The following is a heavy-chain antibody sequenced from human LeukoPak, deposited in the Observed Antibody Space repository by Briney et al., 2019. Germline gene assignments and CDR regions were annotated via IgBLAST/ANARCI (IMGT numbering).Heavy chain of an antibody. V-gene: IGHV1-69*13. D-gene: IGHD3-22*01. J-gene: IGHJ4*02. CDR2: IIPIFGTA. CDR3: ARAAYDSSDHAHQMGYYFDY. Sequence: ASVKVSCKASGGTFSSYAISWVRQAPGQGLEWMGGIIPIFGTANYAQKFQGRVTITADESTSTAYMELSSLRSEDTAVYYCARAAYDSSDHAHQMGYYFDYWGQGTLVTVSS. CDR1: GGTFSSYA.